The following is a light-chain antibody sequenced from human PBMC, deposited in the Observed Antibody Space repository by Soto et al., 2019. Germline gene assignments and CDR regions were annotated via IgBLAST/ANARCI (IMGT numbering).Light chain of an antibody. J-gene: IGLJ1*01. CDR3: SSYTSSSTLV. CDR1: SSDVGGYNY. V-gene: IGLV2-14*01. Sequence: QSALTQPASVSGSPGQSITISCTGTSSDVGGYNYVSWYQQHPGKAPKLMIYDVSNRPSGVSNRFSGSKSGNTASLTISGLPAEDEADYYCSSYTSSSTLVFGTGTKLNVL. CDR2: DVS.